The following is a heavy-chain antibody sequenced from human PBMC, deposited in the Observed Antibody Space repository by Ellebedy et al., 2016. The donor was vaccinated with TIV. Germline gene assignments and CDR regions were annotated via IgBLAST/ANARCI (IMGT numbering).Heavy chain of an antibody. J-gene: IGHJ3*02. CDR1: GYTFSSYG. V-gene: IGHV1-18*01. CDR3: AGTEVSRSFSDASDT. D-gene: IGHD6-6*01. Sequence: AASVKVSCKVSGYTFSSYGVNWVRQAPGQGLEWMGWISLYNGKTRYAQKFQGRVTLTTDTSITTVYMELRSLRSDDTAVYYRAGTEVSRSFSDASDTWGQGTLVTVSS. CDR2: ISLYNGKT.